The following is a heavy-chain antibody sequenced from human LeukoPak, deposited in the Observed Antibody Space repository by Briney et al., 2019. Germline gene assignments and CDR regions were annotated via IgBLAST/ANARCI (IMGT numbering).Heavy chain of an antibody. Sequence: GASVKVSCKASGYTFTSYGISWVRQAPGQGLEWMGGIIPIFGTANYAQKFQGRVTITADESTSTAYMELSSLRSEDTAVYYCARENYGDYDAKFFDYWGQGTLVTVSS. J-gene: IGHJ4*02. V-gene: IGHV1-69*13. CDR3: ARENYGDYDAKFFDY. D-gene: IGHD4-17*01. CDR2: IIPIFGTA. CDR1: GYTFTSYG.